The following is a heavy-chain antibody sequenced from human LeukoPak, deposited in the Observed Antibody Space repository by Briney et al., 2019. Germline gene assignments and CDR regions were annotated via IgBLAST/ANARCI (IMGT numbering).Heavy chain of an antibody. V-gene: IGHV3-30-3*01. CDR2: ISYDGSNK. CDR3: ARDPNWRSWAMDV. J-gene: IGHJ6*02. CDR1: GFTFSSYA. D-gene: IGHD2-8*01. Sequence: PGGSLRLSCAASGFTFSSYAMHWVRQAPGKGLEWVAVISYDGSNKYYADSLKGRFTISRDNSKNTLFLQMNSLRAEDTAIYYCARDPNWRSWAMDVWGQGTTVTVSS.